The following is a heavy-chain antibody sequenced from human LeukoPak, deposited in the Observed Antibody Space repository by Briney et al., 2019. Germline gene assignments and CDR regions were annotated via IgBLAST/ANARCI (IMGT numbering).Heavy chain of an antibody. CDR3: ARVGGQQDYFDY. J-gene: IGHJ4*02. V-gene: IGHV4-38-2*02. D-gene: IGHD6-13*01. CDR1: GYSISSGYY. CDR2: IYHSGST. Sequence: SETLSLTCTVSGYSISSGYYWGWIRQPPGKGLEWIGSIYHSGSTYYNPSLKSRVTISVDTSKNQFSLKLSSVTAADTAVYYCARVGGQQDYFDYWGQGTLVTVSS.